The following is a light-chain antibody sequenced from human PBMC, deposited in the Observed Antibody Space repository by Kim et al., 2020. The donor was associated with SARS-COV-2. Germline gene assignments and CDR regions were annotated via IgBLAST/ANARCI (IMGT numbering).Light chain of an antibody. J-gene: IGLJ1*01. CDR3: SSYIRGSTNYV. CDR1: SSDVGGYKY. V-gene: IGLV2-14*01. CDR2: EVS. Sequence: SITSPGTGTSSDVGGYKYVSWYQQHPGKAPKLVIYEVSNRPSGVSNRFSGSKSGNTASLTISGLQAEDEADYYCSSYIRGSTNYVFGTGTKVTVL.